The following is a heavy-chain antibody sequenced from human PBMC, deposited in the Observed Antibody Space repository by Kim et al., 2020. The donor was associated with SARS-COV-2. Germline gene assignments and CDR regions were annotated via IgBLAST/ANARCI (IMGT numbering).Heavy chain of an antibody. D-gene: IGHD3-22*01. CDR3: ASLYYYDSSGYDLLGAFDI. J-gene: IGHJ3*02. V-gene: IGHV3-30*01. Sequence: GRFTSSRDNAKNTLYLQMNSLRAEDTAVYYCASLYYYDSSGYDLLGAFDIWGQGTMVTVSS.